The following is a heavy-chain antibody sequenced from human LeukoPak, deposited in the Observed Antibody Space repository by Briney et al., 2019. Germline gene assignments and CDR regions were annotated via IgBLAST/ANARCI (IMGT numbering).Heavy chain of an antibody. D-gene: IGHD3-16*01. Sequence: PSETLSLTCTVSGGSISSYYWSWIRQPPGKGLEWIGHIYYSGSTNYNPSLKSRVTISVDTSKNQFSLRLSSVTAADTAVYYCARRRGRTFYFDYWGQGTLVTVSS. V-gene: IGHV4-59*08. CDR2: IYYSGST. J-gene: IGHJ4*02. CDR3: ARRRGRTFYFDY. CDR1: GGSISSYY.